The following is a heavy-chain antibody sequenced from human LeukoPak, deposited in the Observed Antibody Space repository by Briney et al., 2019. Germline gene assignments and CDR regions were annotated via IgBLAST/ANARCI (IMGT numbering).Heavy chain of an antibody. CDR2: IYYSGST. CDR3: ARGRDTIAD. Sequence: SETLSLTCAVYGGSFSGYYWSWIRQPPGKGLEWIGYIYYSGSTNYNPSLKSRVTISVDTSKNQFSLKLSSVTAADTAVYYCARGRDTIADWGQGTLVTVSS. D-gene: IGHD3-9*01. CDR1: GGSFSGYY. V-gene: IGHV4-59*01. J-gene: IGHJ4*02.